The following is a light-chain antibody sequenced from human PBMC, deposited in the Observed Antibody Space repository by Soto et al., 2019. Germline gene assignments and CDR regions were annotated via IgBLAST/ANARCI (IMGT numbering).Light chain of an antibody. V-gene: IGLV2-14*01. CDR3: SSYTGGNTYWI. CDR2: EVS. Sequence: QSALTQPASVSGSPGQSITISCIGTSSDIGAYNYVSWYQQHPGKAPKVIIFEVSNRPSGVSNRFSGSKSGNTASLTIAGLQPEDEADYHCSSYTGGNTYWIFGGGTKLTVL. J-gene: IGLJ3*02. CDR1: SSDIGAYNY.